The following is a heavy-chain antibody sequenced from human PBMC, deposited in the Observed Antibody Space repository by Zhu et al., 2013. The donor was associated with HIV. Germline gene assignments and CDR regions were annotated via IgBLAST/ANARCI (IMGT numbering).Heavy chain of an antibody. CDR1: GYTFTSHD. CDR2: MNPNSGNT. V-gene: IGHV1-8*03. CDR3: TRALGQPANFRFDP. D-gene: IGHD2-15*01. J-gene: IGHJ5*02. Sequence: SGAEVKRPGASVKVSCRPSGYTFTSHDINWVRQATGQGLEWLGWMNPNSGNTGYAQSFQGRLSFTRDTSISTAYMELSNLKADDTAVYYCTRALGQPANFRFDPWGQGTLVTVAS.